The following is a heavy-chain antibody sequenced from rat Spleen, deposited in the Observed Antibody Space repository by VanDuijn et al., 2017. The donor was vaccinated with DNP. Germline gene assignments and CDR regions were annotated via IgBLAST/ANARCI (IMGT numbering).Heavy chain of an antibody. CDR2: IWTGGST. CDR3: ARHSPPRVDGTLIF. J-gene: IGHJ1*01. CDR1: GFSLAVNG. Sequence: QVQLEESGPGLMQPSETLSLTCTVSGFSLAVNGVGWVRQPPGKGLVWIGTIWTGGSTNYNSAVQSRLSISRDTSKSQVFLKMYSLHPVDTALYYRARHSPPRVDGTLIFWGPGTIISVS. V-gene: IGHV2-72*01. D-gene: IGHD1-12*02.